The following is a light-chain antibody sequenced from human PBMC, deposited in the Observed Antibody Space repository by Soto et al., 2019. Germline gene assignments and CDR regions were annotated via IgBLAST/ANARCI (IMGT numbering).Light chain of an antibody. J-gene: IGKJ3*01. Sequence: DIVMTQSPDSLAVSLGERATINCKCSQSVLYSSNNKNYLAWYQQKPGQPPKLLIYWASTRESGVPDRFSGSGPGTEFTPTISSLQAEDVAVFYCQQYYSTPFTFGPGTKVDIK. CDR2: WAS. CDR3: QQYYSTPFT. V-gene: IGKV4-1*01. CDR1: QSVLYSSNNKNY.